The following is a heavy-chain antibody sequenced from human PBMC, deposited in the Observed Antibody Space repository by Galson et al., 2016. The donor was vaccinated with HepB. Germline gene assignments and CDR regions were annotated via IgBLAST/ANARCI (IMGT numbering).Heavy chain of an antibody. CDR3: ARSGDGNWFES. J-gene: IGHJ5*01. CDR2: ISGYNGYT. CDR1: GYTFTSYG. V-gene: IGHV1-18*04. Sequence: SVKVSCKASGYTFTSYGIGWVRQAPGQGLEWMERISGYNGYTDSAQRLQGRVTMTTDTSTSTAYMELSSLRSDDTAVYYCARSGDGNWFESWGQGTLVTVSS. D-gene: IGHD2-21*02.